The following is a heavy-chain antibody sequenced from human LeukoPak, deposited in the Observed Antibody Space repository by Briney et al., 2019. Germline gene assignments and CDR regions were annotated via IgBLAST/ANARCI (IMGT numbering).Heavy chain of an antibody. Sequence: PSETLSLTCTVSGDSISRSTYYWGWIRQPPGKGLEWIGNIHHSGSTYSNSSLKSRVTISVDTSKNQFSLKLSSVTAADTAVYYCARGRSWAKGGWYFDLWGRGTLVTVSS. CDR1: GDSISRSTYY. CDR2: IHHSGST. J-gene: IGHJ2*01. V-gene: IGHV4-39*07. D-gene: IGHD6-13*01. CDR3: ARGRSWAKGGWYFDL.